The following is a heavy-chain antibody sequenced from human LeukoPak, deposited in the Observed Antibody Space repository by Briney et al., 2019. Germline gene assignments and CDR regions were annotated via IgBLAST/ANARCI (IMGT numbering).Heavy chain of an antibody. CDR3: ARGNPGDYDSSGYLDY. J-gene: IGHJ4*02. CDR1: GGSFSGYY. Sequence: KTSETLSLTCAVYGGSFSGYYWSWIRQPPGKGLEWIGEINHSGSTNYNPSLKSRVTISVDTSKNQFSLKLSSVTAADTAVYYCARGNPGDYDSSGYLDYWGQGTLVTVSS. D-gene: IGHD3-22*01. CDR2: INHSGST. V-gene: IGHV4-34*01.